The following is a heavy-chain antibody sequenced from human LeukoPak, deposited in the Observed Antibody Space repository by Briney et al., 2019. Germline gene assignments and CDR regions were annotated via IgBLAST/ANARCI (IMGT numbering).Heavy chain of an antibody. CDR1: GFTFDDYA. V-gene: IGHV3-9*01. CDR3: AKDLNWGGR. Sequence: PGRSLRLSCAASGFTFDDYAMHWVRRAPGKGLEWVSGISWNSGSIGYADSVKGRFTISRDNAKNSLYLQINSLRAEDTAVYYCAKDLNWGGRWGQGTLVTVSS. D-gene: IGHD7-27*01. J-gene: IGHJ4*02. CDR2: ISWNSGSI.